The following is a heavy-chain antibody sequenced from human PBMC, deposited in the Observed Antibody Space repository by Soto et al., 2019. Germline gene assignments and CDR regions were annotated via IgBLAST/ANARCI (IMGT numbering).Heavy chain of an antibody. Sequence: EVQLVQSGATLRKPGDSLRISCQGSGYSFSTYSIAWVRQMPGKGLEWMGVIYPGDSHTRYSPSFQGQVTFSADKSISTAFLQWSSLKASDTAMYYCARQVGPELPYCSGGGCHCDSWGQGTLVTVSS. D-gene: IGHD2-15*01. CDR1: GYSFSTYS. J-gene: IGHJ5*01. CDR3: ARQVGPELPYCSGGGCHCDS. CDR2: IYPGDSHT. V-gene: IGHV5-51*01.